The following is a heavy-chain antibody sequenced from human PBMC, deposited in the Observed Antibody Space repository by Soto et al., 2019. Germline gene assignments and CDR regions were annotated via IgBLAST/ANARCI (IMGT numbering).Heavy chain of an antibody. CDR3: ARDPLPWLGSKSYGMDV. V-gene: IGHV3-23*01. J-gene: IGHJ6*02. CDR1: GFSFSTYA. Sequence: EVQVLESGGGLVRPGGSLRLSCVASGFSFSTYAMNWVRQAPGKGLEWVSLVSGRGGTTYYADSVKGRFTISRDNSKNTLYLQLNSLRAEDTAVYYCARDPLPWLGSKSYGMDVWGQGTTVTVSS. D-gene: IGHD3-10*01. CDR2: VSGRGGTT.